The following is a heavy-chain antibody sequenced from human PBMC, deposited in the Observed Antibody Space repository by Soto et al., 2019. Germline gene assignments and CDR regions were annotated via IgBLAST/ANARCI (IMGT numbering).Heavy chain of an antibody. D-gene: IGHD4-17*01. J-gene: IGHJ4*02. Sequence: GASVKVSCKASGYTFTGYYMHWVRQAPGQGLEWMGWINSNNGNTKYAQKFQGRVTISRDTSTSTTYMELSSLRYEDTAVYYCARLNDYGDYYFDYWGQGTLVTVSS. CDR3: ARLNDYGDYYFDY. CDR2: INSNNGNT. V-gene: IGHV1-2*02. CDR1: GYTFTGYY.